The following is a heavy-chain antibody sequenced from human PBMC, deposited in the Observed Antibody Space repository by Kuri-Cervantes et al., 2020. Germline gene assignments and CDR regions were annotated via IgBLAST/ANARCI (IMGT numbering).Heavy chain of an antibody. CDR1: GYTFTGYY. V-gene: IGHV1-18*04. CDR3: ARDSHVVFRGIAAGGY. CDR2: ISAYNGNT. D-gene: IGHD6-13*01. Sequence: ASVKVSCKASGYTFTGYYMHWVRQAPGQGLEWMGWISAYNGNTNYAQKLQGRDTMTTDTSTSTAYMELRSLRSDDTAVYYCARDSHVVFRGIAAGGYWGQGTLVTVSS. J-gene: IGHJ4*02.